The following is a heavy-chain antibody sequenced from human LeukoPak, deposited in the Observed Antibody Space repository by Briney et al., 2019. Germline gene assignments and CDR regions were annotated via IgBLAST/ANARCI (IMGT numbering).Heavy chain of an antibody. V-gene: IGHV3-7*01. CDR3: AREGGGSPMVRGVYYYYMDV. J-gene: IGHJ6*03. CDR1: GFTFSSSW. D-gene: IGHD3-10*01. Sequence: PGGSLRLSCTASGFTFSSSWMSWVRQAPGKGLEWVANIKEDGSENYYVDSVRGRFTISRDNAKNSLYLQMNSLRAEDTAVYYCAREGGGSPMVRGVYYYYMDVWGKGTTVTISS. CDR2: IKEDGSEN.